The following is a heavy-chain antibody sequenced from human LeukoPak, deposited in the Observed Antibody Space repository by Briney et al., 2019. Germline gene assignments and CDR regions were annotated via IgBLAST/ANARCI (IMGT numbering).Heavy chain of an antibody. CDR3: ARGDVVVSAAVRFDP. J-gene: IGHJ5*02. Sequence: VASVKVSCKASGYTFTSYGITWVRQAPGQGLEWMGWISAHNGKTNYAQKFQGRVTMTTDTPTSTAYMELRSLRSDDTAVYYCARGDVVVSAAVRFDPWGQGTLVTVSS. D-gene: IGHD2-2*01. CDR1: GYTFTSYG. V-gene: IGHV1-18*01. CDR2: ISAHNGKT.